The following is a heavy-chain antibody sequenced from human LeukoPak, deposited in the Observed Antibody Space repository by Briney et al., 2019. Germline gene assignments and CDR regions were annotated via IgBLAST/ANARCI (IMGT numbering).Heavy chain of an antibody. V-gene: IGHV3-23*01. CDR3: AKVSGGGLYYDGMDV. CDR1: GFTFNNYA. CDR2: ISGSGGTT. D-gene: IGHD1-14*01. J-gene: IGHJ6*02. Sequence: PGGSLRLSCAASGFTFNNYAMNWVRQAPGKGLEWVSVISGSGGTTYYADSVKGRFTTSRDSSKNTLYLQMNSLRAEDTAAYYCAKVSGGGLYYDGMDVWGQGTTVTVSS.